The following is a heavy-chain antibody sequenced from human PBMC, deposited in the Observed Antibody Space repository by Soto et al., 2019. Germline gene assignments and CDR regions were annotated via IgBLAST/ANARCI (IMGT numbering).Heavy chain of an antibody. Sequence: ASVKVSCKASGYTFTSYGISWVRQAPGQGLEWMGWISAYNGNTNYAQKLQGRVTMTTDTSTSTAYMGLRSLRSDDTAVYYCARDRLWDYGDYGIDYWGQGTLVTVSS. CDR1: GYTFTSYG. D-gene: IGHD4-17*01. CDR2: ISAYNGNT. CDR3: ARDRLWDYGDYGIDY. V-gene: IGHV1-18*01. J-gene: IGHJ4*02.